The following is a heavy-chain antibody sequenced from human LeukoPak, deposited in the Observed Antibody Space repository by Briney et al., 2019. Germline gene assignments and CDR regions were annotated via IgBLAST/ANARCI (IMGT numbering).Heavy chain of an antibody. V-gene: IGHV3-53*01. CDR2: IYSGGNT. Sequence: GGSLRLSCAASGFTVSSNYMSWVRQAPGKGLEWVSVIYSGGNTYYADSVKGRFTISRHNSKNTVYLHMNSLRAEDTAVYYCAKESEIFYIDYWGQGTLVTVSS. J-gene: IGHJ4*02. CDR1: GFTVSSNY. D-gene: IGHD3-3*01. CDR3: AKESEIFYIDY.